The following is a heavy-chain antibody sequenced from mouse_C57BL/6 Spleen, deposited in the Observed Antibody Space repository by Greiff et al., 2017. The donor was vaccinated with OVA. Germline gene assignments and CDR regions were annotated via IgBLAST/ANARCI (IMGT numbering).Heavy chain of an antibody. CDR3: AIPPAMDY. J-gene: IGHJ4*01. Sequence: DVQLVESGGGLVKPGGSLKLSCAASGFTFSDYGMHWVRQAPEKGLEWVAYISSGRSTIYYADTVKGRFTISRDNAKNTLFLQMTSLRSEDTAMYYCAIPPAMDYWGQGTSVTVSS. CDR1: GFTFSDYG. CDR2: ISSGRSTI. V-gene: IGHV5-17*01.